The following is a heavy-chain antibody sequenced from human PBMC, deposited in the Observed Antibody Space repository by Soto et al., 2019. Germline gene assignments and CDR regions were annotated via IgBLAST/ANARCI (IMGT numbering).Heavy chain of an antibody. J-gene: IGHJ4*02. CDR1: GFTFSNAW. Sequence: GSLRLSCAASGFTFSNAWMSWVRQAPGKGLEWVGRIKSKTDGGTTDYAAPVKGRFTISRDDSKNTLYLQMNSLKTEDTAVYYCTTDLDLYCSGGSCYYFDYWGQGTLVTVSS. V-gene: IGHV3-15*01. CDR3: TTDLDLYCSGGSCYYFDY. CDR2: IKSKTDGGTT. D-gene: IGHD2-15*01.